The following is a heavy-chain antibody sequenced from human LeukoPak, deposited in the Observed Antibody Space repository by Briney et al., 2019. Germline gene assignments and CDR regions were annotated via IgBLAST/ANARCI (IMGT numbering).Heavy chain of an antibody. CDR2: IYYTGST. V-gene: IGHV4-39*01. CDR1: GGSITSSSYY. D-gene: IGHD2-15*01. Sequence: ASGTLSLTCTVSGGSITSSSYYWGWIRQPPGKGLEWSGSIYYTGSTYYKSSLKSRVTISVDTSKNQFSLKLNSVTAADTAVYYCARGYCTGGSCYSGIAWFDPWGQGTLVTVSS. CDR3: ARGYCTGGSCYSGIAWFDP. J-gene: IGHJ5*02.